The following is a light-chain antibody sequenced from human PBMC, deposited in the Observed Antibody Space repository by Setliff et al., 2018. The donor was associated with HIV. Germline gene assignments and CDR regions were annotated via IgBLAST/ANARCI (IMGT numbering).Light chain of an antibody. J-gene: IGKJ4*01. Sequence: DIVMTQSPDSLAASLGERATINCKSSQSVLYSSNNKNYLAWYQQKPGQPPKLLIYWASTRESGVPDRFSGSGSGTDFTLTISSLQAEDVAVYYCQEYYTTVLTFGGGTKVDIK. V-gene: IGKV4-1*01. CDR1: QSVLYSSNNKNY. CDR3: QEYYTTVLT. CDR2: WAS.